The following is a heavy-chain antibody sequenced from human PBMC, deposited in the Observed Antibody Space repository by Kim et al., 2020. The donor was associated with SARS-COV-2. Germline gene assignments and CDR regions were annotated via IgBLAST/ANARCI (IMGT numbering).Heavy chain of an antibody. Sequence: SETLSLTCTVSGGSISSYYWSWIRQPPGKGLEWIGYIYYSGSTNYNPSLKSRVTISVDTSKNQFSLKLSSVTAADTAVYYCARDSTIGSGSDFNRHGMDVWGQGTPVTVSS. CDR2: IYYSGST. D-gene: IGHD3-10*01. CDR1: GGSISSYY. V-gene: IGHV4-59*01. CDR3: ARDSTIGSGSDFNRHGMDV. J-gene: IGHJ6*02.